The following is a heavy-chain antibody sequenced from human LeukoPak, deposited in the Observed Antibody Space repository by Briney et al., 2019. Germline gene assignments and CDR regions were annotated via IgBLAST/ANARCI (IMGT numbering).Heavy chain of an antibody. V-gene: IGHV3-7*05. CDR3: ARLSWNDYDRSGFDN. D-gene: IGHD3-22*01. CDR2: IKQDGRAI. CDR1: VFSFNTYE. J-gene: IGHJ4*02. Sequence: GGSLRLSCAASVFSFNTYEMSWVRRAPGRGLEWVANIKQDGRAIYYVDSVKGRFTISRDNAKNSLYVQMNSLRAEDTAVYYCARLSWNDYDRSGFDNWGQGTLVTVSS.